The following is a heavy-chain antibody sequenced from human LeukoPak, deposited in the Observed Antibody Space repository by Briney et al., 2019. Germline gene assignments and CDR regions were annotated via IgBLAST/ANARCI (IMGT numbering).Heavy chain of an antibody. CDR1: GGSTSSGGYY. D-gene: IGHD3-22*01. V-gene: IGHV4-31*03. CDR2: IYYSGST. CDR3: ARDQKGLYYYDSSGYYQNHYYYYGMDV. Sequence: SETLSLTCTVSGGSTSSGGYYWSWIRQHPGKGLEWIGYIYYSGSTYYNPSLKSRVTISVDTSKNQFSLKLSSVTAADTAVYYCARDQKGLYYYDSSGYYQNHYYYYGMDVWGQGTTVTVSS. J-gene: IGHJ6*02.